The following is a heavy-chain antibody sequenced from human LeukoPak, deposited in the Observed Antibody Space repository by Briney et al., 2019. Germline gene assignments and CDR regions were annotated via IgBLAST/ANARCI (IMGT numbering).Heavy chain of an antibody. CDR2: IYHSGST. CDR3: ARVEMGESFDY. J-gene: IGHJ4*02. Sequence: PSQTLSLTCAVSGGPISSGGYSWSWIRQPPGKGLEWIGYIYHSGSTYYNPSLKSRVTISVDRSKNQFSLKLSSVTAADTAVYYCARVEMGESFDYWGQGTLVTVSS. CDR1: GGPISSGGYS. V-gene: IGHV4-30-2*01. D-gene: IGHD3-16*01.